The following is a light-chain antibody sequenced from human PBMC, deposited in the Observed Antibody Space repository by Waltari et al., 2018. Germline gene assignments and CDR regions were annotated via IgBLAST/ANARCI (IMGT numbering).Light chain of an antibody. J-gene: IGKJ4*01. CDR1: QSVRSY. CDR2: DAS. V-gene: IGKV3-11*01. Sequence: EILLTQSPVTLSVSPGERATLSCKASQSVRSYLAWYQQKPGQAPRLIIYDASNGASGIPARFSGSGSGTDFTHTISNVEPEDLAVYYCQQRHDWPLNFGGGTKLEIK. CDR3: QQRHDWPLN.